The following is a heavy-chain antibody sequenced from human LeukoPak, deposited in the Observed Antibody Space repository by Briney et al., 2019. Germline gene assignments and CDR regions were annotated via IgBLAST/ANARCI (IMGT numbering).Heavy chain of an antibody. J-gene: IGHJ6*02. CDR2: IYYSGST. D-gene: IGHD2-15*01. CDR1: GGSIRSYY. Sequence: SETLSLTCTVSGGSIRSYYWSWIRQPPGKGLEWIGYIYYSGSTSSNPSLKSRVTISVDTSKNQFSLKSASVTAADTAVYYCARGGQYYYYGMDVWGQGTTVTVSS. CDR3: ARGGQYYYYGMDV. V-gene: IGHV4-59*01.